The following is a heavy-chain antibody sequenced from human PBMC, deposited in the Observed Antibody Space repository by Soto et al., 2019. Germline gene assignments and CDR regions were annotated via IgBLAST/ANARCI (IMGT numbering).Heavy chain of an antibody. V-gene: IGHV3-30-3*01. J-gene: IGHJ4*02. D-gene: IGHD5-18*01. CDR3: ARDSVKYSYGYEDY. CDR2: ISYDGSNK. CDR1: GFTFSSYA. Sequence: QVQLVESGGGVVQPGRSLRLSCAASGFTFSSYAMHWVRQAPGKGLEWVAVISYDGSNKYYADSVKGRFTISRDNSKNTLYLQMNSLRAEDTAVYYCARDSVKYSYGYEDYWGQGTLVTVSS.